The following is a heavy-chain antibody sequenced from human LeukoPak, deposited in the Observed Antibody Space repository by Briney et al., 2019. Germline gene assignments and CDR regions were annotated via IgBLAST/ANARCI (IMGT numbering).Heavy chain of an antibody. CDR2: IYYSGST. D-gene: IGHD2-21*01. CDR1: GGSISSYY. J-gene: IGHJ4*02. CDR3: ASPGGDPTDY. Sequence: SETLSLTCTVSGGSISSYYWSWIRQPPGKGLEWIGSIYYSGSTYYNPSLKSRVTISVDTSKNQFSLKLSSVTAADTAVYYCASPGGDPTDYWGQGTLVTVSS. V-gene: IGHV4-39*01.